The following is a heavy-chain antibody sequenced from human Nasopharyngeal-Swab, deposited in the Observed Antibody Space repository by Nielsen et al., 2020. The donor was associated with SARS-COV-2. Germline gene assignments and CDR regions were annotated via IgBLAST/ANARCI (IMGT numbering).Heavy chain of an antibody. J-gene: IGHJ4*01. CDR2: ISGSGGST. Sequence: GGPLRLSCAASGFTFSSYAMSWFRQAPGKALDWVSAISGSGGSTYYADSVKGRFTISRDNSKNTLYLQMNSLRAEDTAVYYCAKSKMHSSGWGDLDYWGQGTLVTVSS. CDR3: AKSKMHSSGWGDLDY. D-gene: IGHD6-19*01. V-gene: IGHV3-23*01. CDR1: GFTFSSYA.